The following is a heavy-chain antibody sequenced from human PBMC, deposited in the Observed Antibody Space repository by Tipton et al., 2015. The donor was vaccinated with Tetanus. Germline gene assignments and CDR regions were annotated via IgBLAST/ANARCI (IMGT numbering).Heavy chain of an antibody. D-gene: IGHD2-15*01. CDR3: AREARKWSLAGGYYYGMDV. J-gene: IGHJ6*02. CDR2: IYYSGST. CDR1: GGSISSYY. Sequence: TLSLTCTVSGGSISSYYWSWIRQPPGKGLEWIGYIYYSGSTNYNPSLKSRVTISVDTSKNQFSLKLSSVTAADTAVYYCAREARKWSLAGGYYYGMDVWGQGTTVTVSS. V-gene: IGHV4-59*01.